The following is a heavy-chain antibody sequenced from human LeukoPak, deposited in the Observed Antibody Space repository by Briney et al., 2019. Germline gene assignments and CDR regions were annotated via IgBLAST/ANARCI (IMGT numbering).Heavy chain of an antibody. D-gene: IGHD6-13*01. Sequence: GGSLRLSCAASGFTFKTYAMNWVRQAPGKGLEWLSGISGSGNGTYYADSVKGRFTISRDNSKNMVYLQMNSLTVEDAATYYCAKSGSSSRPPQDYWGQGTLVTVSS. CDR3: AKSGSSSRPPQDY. CDR2: ISGSGNGT. V-gene: IGHV3-23*01. CDR1: GFTFKTYA. J-gene: IGHJ4*02.